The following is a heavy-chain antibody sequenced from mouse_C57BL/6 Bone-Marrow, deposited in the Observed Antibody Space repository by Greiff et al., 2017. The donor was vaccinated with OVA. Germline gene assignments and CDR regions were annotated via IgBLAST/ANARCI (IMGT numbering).Heavy chain of an antibody. D-gene: IGHD1-1*01. CDR1: GYTFTSYW. Sequence: QVQLKESGAELVMPGASVKLSCKASGYTFTSYWMHWVKQRPGQGLEWIGEIDPSDSYTNYNQKFKGKSTLTVDKSSSTAYMQLSSLTSEDSAVYYCARGDYGSSLWYFDVWGTGTTVTVSS. CDR2: IDPSDSYT. J-gene: IGHJ1*03. V-gene: IGHV1-69*01. CDR3: ARGDYGSSLWYFDV.